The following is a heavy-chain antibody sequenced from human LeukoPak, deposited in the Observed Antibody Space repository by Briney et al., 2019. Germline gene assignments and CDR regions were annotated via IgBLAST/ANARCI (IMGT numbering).Heavy chain of an antibody. CDR1: GGSFSGYY. CDR3: ARHRRGYSSGWPFGY. V-gene: IGHV4-59*08. J-gene: IGHJ4*02. D-gene: IGHD6-19*01. Sequence: SETLSLTCAVYGGSFSGYYWSWIRQPPGKGLEWIGYIYYSGSTNYNPSLKSRVTISVDTSKNQFSLKLSSVTAADTAVYYCARHRRGYSSGWPFGYWGQGTLVTVSS. CDR2: IYYSGST.